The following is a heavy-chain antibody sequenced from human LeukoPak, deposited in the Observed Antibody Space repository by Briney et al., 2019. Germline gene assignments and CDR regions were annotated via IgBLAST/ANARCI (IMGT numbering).Heavy chain of an antibody. CDR1: GYSISSGYY. J-gene: IGHJ4*02. D-gene: IGHD2-2*01. CDR3: ARDRCSSTSCYYGVDY. Sequence: SETLSLTCAVSGYSISSGYYWGWIRQPPGKGLEWIGSMYHGGSTSYNPSLKSRVTISVDTSKNQLSLKLSSVTAADTAVYYCARDRCSSTSCYYGVDYWGQGTLVTVSS. CDR2: MYHGGST. V-gene: IGHV4-38-2*02.